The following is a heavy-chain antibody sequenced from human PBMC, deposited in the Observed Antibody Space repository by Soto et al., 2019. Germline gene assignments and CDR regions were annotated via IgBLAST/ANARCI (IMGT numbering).Heavy chain of an antibody. V-gene: IGHV3-48*01. CDR1: GFTFSSYS. CDR2: ISSSSSTI. D-gene: IGHD3-3*01. J-gene: IGHJ3*02. Sequence: GGSLRLSCAASGFTFSSYSVNWVRQDPGKGLEWVSYISSSSSTIYYADSVKGRFTISRDNAKNSLYLQMNSLRAEDTAVYYCARGGVSTYYDFWSGYYTGVDAFGIWGQGTMVTVSS. CDR3: ARGGVSTYYDFWSGYYTGVDAFGI.